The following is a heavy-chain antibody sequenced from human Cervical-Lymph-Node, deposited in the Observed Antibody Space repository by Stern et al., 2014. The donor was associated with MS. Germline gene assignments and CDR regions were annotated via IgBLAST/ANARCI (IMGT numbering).Heavy chain of an antibody. J-gene: IGHJ5*02. D-gene: IGHD6-6*01. V-gene: IGHV3-33*01. CDR3: ASTPYSSSSWFDP. Sequence: QLVQSGGGVVQPGRSLRLSCAASGFTFSSYGMHWVRQAPGKGLEWVAVIWYDGSNKYYADSVKGRFTISRDNSKNTLYLQMNSLRAEDTAVYYCASTPYSSSSWFDPWGQGTLVTVSS. CDR1: GFTFSSYG. CDR2: IWYDGSNK.